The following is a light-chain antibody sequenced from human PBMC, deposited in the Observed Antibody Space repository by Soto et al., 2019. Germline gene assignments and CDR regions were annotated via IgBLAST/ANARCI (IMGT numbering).Light chain of an antibody. CDR3: QQSYGTPRT. J-gene: IGKJ1*01. V-gene: IGKV1-39*01. CDR1: QSISSY. Sequence: DIQMTQSPSSLSASVGDRVTITCRASQSISSYLHWYQQKPGKAPKLLIYSASSLQSGVPSRFSGSESGTDFSLTISSLQPEDFATYYCQQSYGTPRTFGQGTKVDIK. CDR2: SAS.